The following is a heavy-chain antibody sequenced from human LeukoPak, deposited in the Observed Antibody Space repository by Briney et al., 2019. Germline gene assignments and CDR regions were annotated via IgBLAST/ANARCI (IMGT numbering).Heavy chain of an antibody. V-gene: IGHV4-38-2*02. CDR2: IYNSGST. D-gene: IGHD6-13*01. CDR1: GYSISSGYY. J-gene: IGHJ5*02. CDR3: ARDRAAAGTYWFDP. Sequence: ETLSLTCTVSGYSISSGYYWGWIRQSPGKGLEWIGSIYNSGSTYYNPSLKSRVTISVDTSKNQFSLKLSSVTAADTAVYYCARDRAAAGTYWFDPWGHGTLVTVSS.